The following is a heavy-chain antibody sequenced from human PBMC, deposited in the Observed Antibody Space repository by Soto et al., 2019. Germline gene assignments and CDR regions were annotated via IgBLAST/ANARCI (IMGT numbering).Heavy chain of an antibody. CDR2: IRSKTNNYAT. V-gene: IGHV3-73*02. Sequence: EVQLVESGGGLVQPGGSLKVSCAASGFTFSGSAMHWVRQASGKGLEWVGRIRSKTNNYATAYAASVRGRFTISRDDSKNTVSLQMNSLKIEDTPVYYCARPRSTWYYDYWGQGTLVTVSS. CDR3: ARPRSTWYYDY. D-gene: IGHD6-13*01. J-gene: IGHJ4*02. CDR1: GFTFSGSA.